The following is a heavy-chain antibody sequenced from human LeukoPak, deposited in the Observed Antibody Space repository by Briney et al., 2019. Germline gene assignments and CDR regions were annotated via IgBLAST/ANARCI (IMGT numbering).Heavy chain of an antibody. CDR1: GYSFTSYW. CDR3: ARQTDTAMVRDYFDY. Sequence: GESLKISCKGSGYSFTSYWIGWVRQMPGKGLEWMGIIYPDDSDTRYSPSFQGQVTISADKSISTAYLQWSSLKASDTAMYYCARQTDTAMVRDYFDYWGQGTLVTVSP. CDR2: IYPDDSDT. V-gene: IGHV5-51*01. D-gene: IGHD5-18*01. J-gene: IGHJ4*02.